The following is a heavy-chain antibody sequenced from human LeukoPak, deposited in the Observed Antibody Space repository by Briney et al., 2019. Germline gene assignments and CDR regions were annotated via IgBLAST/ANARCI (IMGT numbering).Heavy chain of an antibody. CDR1: GFTFSSYW. J-gene: IGHJ4*02. CDR3: RGSGYQGDFDY. Sequence: PGGSLRLSCAASGFTFSSYWMTWVRQAPGKGLEWVANIKEDGSEKHYVDSVKGRFTISRDNAKNSLYLQMNSLRAEDTAVYYCRGSGYQGDFDYWGQGTLVTVSS. V-gene: IGHV3-7*01. CDR2: IKEDGSEK. D-gene: IGHD3-3*01.